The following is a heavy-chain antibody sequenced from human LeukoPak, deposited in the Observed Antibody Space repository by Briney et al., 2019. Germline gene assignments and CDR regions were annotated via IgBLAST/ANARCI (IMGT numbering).Heavy chain of an antibody. CDR3: ARVAARSDLLSWVYNWFDP. CDR1: GGSISSHY. V-gene: IGHV4-59*11. D-gene: IGHD3-3*01. J-gene: IGHJ5*02. CDR2: ICYSGST. Sequence: SETLSLTCTVSGGSISSHYWSWIRQPTGKGLEWIGYICYSGSTNYNPSLKSRVTISVDTSKNQFSLKLSSVTAADTAVYYCARVAARSDLLSWVYNWFDPWGQGTLVTVSS.